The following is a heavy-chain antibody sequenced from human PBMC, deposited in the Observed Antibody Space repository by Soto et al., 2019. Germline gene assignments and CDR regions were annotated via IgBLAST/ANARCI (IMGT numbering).Heavy chain of an antibody. J-gene: IGHJ4*02. Sequence: ASVKVSCKGSGYAFTGYYIHWVRQTPGQGPEWMGEISPQTGGTKYAQKYQGRVTMTRDTSITTVYMELSNLSPDDTAVYYCGRGRSGELVIFYWGQGTLVTVSS. V-gene: IGHV1-2*02. D-gene: IGHD1-26*01. CDR1: GYAFTGYY. CDR3: GRGRSGELVIFY. CDR2: ISPQTGGT.